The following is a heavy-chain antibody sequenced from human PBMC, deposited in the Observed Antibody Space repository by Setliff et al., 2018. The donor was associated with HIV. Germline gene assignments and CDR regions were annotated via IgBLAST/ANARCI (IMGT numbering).Heavy chain of an antibody. J-gene: IGHJ5*02. CDR3: ASKGDYYTSKTLDP. CDR1: GGTFSNYG. V-gene: IGHV1-69*13. Sequence: SVKVSCKASGGTFSNYGFAWVRQAPGQGLEWMGGIIPIFGSADYAQKFQGRVTISADESTSTVYLELSSLTSDDTAMYYCASKGDYYTSKTLDPWGQGTLVTVS. D-gene: IGHD3-10*01. CDR2: IIPIFGSA.